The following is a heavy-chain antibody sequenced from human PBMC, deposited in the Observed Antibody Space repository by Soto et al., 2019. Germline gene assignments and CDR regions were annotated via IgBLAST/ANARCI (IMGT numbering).Heavy chain of an antibody. CDR2: ISSDGRDT. J-gene: IGHJ4*02. CDR3: DESMTEVISSYTK. Sequence: PGGSLRLSCSVSGLTFSNYAMHWVRQAPGEGLEYVSAISSDGRDTFYGDSVRGRFTISRDNYRNTPFLHMNSLRPEDTAFYYCDESMTEVISSYTKWGQGTLVTVSS. V-gene: IGHV3-64D*06. CDR1: GLTFSNYA. D-gene: IGHD3-16*01.